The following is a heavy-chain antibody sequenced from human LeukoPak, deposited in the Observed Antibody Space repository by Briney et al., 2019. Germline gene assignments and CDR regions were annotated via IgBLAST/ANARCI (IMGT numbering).Heavy chain of an antibody. D-gene: IGHD2-15*01. CDR3: AKSGLNRFDY. V-gene: IGHV3-23*01. J-gene: IGHJ4*02. Sequence: GKSLRLSCAASGFTFSSYAMHWVRQAPGKGLEWVSSISGSGSGGSTYYADSVKGRFTISRDNSKNTLYLQMNSLRAEDTAVYYCAKSGLNRFDYWGQGTLVTVSS. CDR1: GFTFSSYA. CDR2: ISGSGSGGST.